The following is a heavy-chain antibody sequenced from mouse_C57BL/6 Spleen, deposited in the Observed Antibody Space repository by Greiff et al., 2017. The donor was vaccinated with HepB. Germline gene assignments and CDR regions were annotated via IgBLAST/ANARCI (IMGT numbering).Heavy chain of an antibody. Sequence: VQLQESGAELVKPGASVKISCKASGYAFSSYWMNWVKQRPGKGLEWIGQIYPGDGDTNYNGKFKGKATLTADKSSSTAYMQLSSLTSEDSAVYFCARESTGRGYAMDYWGQGTSVTVSS. J-gene: IGHJ4*01. D-gene: IGHD4-1*01. V-gene: IGHV1-80*01. CDR1: GYAFSSYW. CDR3: ARESTGRGYAMDY. CDR2: IYPGDGDT.